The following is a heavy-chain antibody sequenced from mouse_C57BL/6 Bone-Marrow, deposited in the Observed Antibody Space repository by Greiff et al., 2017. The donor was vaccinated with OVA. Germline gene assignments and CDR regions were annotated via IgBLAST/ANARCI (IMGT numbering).Heavy chain of an antibody. D-gene: IGHD2-3*01. V-gene: IGHV1-82*01. CDR1: GYAFSSSW. Sequence: VQLQQSGPELVKPGASVKISCKASGYAFSSSWMNWVKQRPGKGLAWIGRIYPGDGVTNYNGKFKGKATLTAAKSSSTAYMQLSSLTSEDSAFYFGARHEDGYYASYFDYWGQGTTLTVSS. CDR3: ARHEDGYYASYFDY. CDR2: IYPGDGVT. J-gene: IGHJ2*01.